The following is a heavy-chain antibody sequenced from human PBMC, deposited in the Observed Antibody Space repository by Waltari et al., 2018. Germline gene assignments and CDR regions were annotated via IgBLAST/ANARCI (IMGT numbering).Heavy chain of an antibody. D-gene: IGHD3-10*01. V-gene: IGHV4-34*01. Sequence: QVQLQQWGAGLLKPSETLSLTCAVYGGSFSGYYWRWIRQPPGTGLEWIGELNHSGSTNYNPSLKSRVTISVDTSKNQFSLKLSSVTAADTAVYYCASHRITMVRGFTQGYGMDVWGQGTTVTVSS. J-gene: IGHJ6*02. CDR2: LNHSGST. CDR3: ASHRITMVRGFTQGYGMDV. CDR1: GGSFSGYY.